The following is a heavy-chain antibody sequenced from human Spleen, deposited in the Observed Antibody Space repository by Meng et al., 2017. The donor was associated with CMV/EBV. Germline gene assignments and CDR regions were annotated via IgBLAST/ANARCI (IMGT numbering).Heavy chain of an antibody. CDR2: ISYDGSNK. J-gene: IGHJ4*02. D-gene: IGHD6-13*01. CDR1: GFTFSSYA. CDR3: ARRGGAAAHLSG. V-gene: IGHV3-30-3*01. Sequence: QVQLVESGGGVVQPGRSLRLSCAASGFTFSSYAMHWVRQAPGKGLEWVAVISYDGSNKYYADSVKGRFTISRDNSKNTLYLQMNSLRAEDTAVYYCARRGGAAAHLSGWGQGTLVTVSS.